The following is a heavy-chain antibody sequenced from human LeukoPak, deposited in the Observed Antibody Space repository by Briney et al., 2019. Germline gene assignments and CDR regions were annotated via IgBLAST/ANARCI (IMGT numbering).Heavy chain of an antibody. Sequence: SQTLSLTCAISGDSVSSDSAAWNWIRQSPSRGLEWLGRTYYRSKWYNDYAVSVKSRITINPDTSKNQFSLQLNPVTPEDAAVYYCAREIITMVRGVYERWGQGTLVTVSS. CDR2: TYYRSKWYN. V-gene: IGHV6-1*01. D-gene: IGHD3-10*01. CDR3: AREIITMVRGVYER. CDR1: GDSVSSDSAA. J-gene: IGHJ4*02.